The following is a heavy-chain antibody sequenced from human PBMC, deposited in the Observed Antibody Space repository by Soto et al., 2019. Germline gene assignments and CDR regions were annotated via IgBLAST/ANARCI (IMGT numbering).Heavy chain of an antibody. V-gene: IGHV3-23*01. CDR3: SKDPRPIYYGGSASYSDS. J-gene: IGHJ4*02. CDR1: GFAFSSHA. Sequence: EVHLLESGGDLVQPGGSLRLSCAASGFAFSSHAMSWVRQAPGKGLEWVSSISGNGHFTYYADSVKGRFTISRDKSKNTLYLQMNSLGAENTALYYRSKDPRPIYYGGSASYSDSWGQGTRVTVSS. CDR2: ISGNGHFT. D-gene: IGHD3-10*01.